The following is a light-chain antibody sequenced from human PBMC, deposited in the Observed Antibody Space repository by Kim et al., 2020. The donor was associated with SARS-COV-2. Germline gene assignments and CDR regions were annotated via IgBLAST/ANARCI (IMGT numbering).Light chain of an antibody. CDR3: QSADSSGTYV. J-gene: IGLJ1*01. Sequence: SYELTQPPSVSVSPGQTARITCSGDALPKQYAYWYQQKPGQAPVMVIYKDSERPSGIPERFSGSSSGTTATLTISGVQAEDEADYHCQSADSSGTYVFGTGTKVTVL. CDR2: KDS. CDR1: ALPKQY. V-gene: IGLV3-25*03.